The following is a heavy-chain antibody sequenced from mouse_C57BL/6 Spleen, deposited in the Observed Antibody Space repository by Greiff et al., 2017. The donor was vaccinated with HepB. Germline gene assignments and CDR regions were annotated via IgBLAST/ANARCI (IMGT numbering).Heavy chain of an antibody. Sequence: QVQLQQPGAELVKPGASVKMSCKASGYTFTSYWITWVKQRPGQGLEWIGDIYPGSGSTNYNEKFKSKATLTVDTSSSTAYMQLSSLTSEDSAVYYCARNDDYDEYFDVWGTGTTVTVSS. CDR1: GYTFTSYW. CDR2: IYPGSGST. D-gene: IGHD2-4*01. V-gene: IGHV1-55*01. CDR3: ARNDDYDEYFDV. J-gene: IGHJ1*03.